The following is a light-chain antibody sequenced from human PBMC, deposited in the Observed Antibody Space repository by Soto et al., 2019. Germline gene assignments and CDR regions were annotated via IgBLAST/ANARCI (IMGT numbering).Light chain of an antibody. Sequence: DFQMTPSPSSLSASVGDRVTITCRAKQGISNYLAWYPQKPGKVPKILIYAASTLQSGVPSRFSGSGSGTVFTLTISSLQPEDVAPDYCQNYNSSPHTFGQGTKVEIK. CDR3: QNYNSSPHT. J-gene: IGKJ2*01. CDR1: QGISNY. CDR2: AAS. V-gene: IGKV1-27*01.